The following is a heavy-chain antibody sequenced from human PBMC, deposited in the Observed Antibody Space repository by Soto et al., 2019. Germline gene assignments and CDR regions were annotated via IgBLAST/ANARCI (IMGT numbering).Heavy chain of an antibody. D-gene: IGHD3-10*01. CDR1: GGTFSSYA. CDR3: ARDPIANYGSGSYYHY. V-gene: IGHV1-69*13. J-gene: IGHJ4*02. CDR2: ITPIFGTA. Sequence: SVKVSCKASGGTFSSYAISWVRQAPGQGLEWMGGITPIFGTANYAQKFQGRVTITADESTSTAYMELSSLRSEDTAAYYCARDPIANYGSGSYYHYWGQGTLVTVSS.